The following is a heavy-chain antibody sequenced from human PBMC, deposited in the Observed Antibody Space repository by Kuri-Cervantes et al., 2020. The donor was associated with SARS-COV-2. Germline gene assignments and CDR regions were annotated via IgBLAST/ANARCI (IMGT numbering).Heavy chain of an antibody. CDR1: GFTFSSYG. CDR3: ATPMGVGALDAFDI. D-gene: IGHD1-26*01. CDR2: ISYDGSNK. J-gene: IGHJ3*02. V-gene: IGHV3-30*03. Sequence: GGSLRLSCAASGFTFSSYGMHWVRQAPGKGLEWVAVISYDGSNKYYADSVKGRFTISRDNSKNTLYLQMNSLRAEDTAVYYCATPMGVGALDAFDIWGQGTMVTVSS.